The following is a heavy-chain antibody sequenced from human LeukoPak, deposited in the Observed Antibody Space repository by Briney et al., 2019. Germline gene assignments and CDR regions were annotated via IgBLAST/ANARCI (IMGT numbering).Heavy chain of an antibody. CDR2: ICRNSGSI. CDR1: GFTFGDYD. V-gene: IGHV3-9*03. Sequence: PWGSLRLSCAASGFTFGDYDMHWVRQAPGKGLEWVSGICRNSGSIGYADSVKGPFTIFRNNAKHSLFLQMNSLRAEDMALYYGAKALDYWGGYFDLWGRGTLVTVSS. D-gene: IGHD7-27*01. CDR3: AKALDYWGGYFDL. J-gene: IGHJ2*01.